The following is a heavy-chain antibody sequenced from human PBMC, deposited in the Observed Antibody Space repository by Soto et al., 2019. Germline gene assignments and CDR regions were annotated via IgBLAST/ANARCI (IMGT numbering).Heavy chain of an antibody. J-gene: IGHJ4*02. D-gene: IGHD5-18*01. Sequence: ASVKVSSKASGVTFNRQDMRWVRHAPGQGLEWMGGIIPMFGTPHYAEKFQDRVMITADESTGTAYLELSSPTSEDTAVYFCAKSGGRDGYSCDYWGPGNLVTVS. CDR3: AKSGGRDGYSCDY. CDR1: GVTFNRQD. V-gene: IGHV1-69*13. CDR2: IIPMFGTP.